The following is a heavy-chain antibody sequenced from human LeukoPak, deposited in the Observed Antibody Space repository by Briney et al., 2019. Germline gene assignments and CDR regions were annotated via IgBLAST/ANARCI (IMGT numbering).Heavy chain of an antibody. D-gene: IGHD3-10*01. V-gene: IGHV6-1*01. CDR3: AMRYSNKGVGAFDI. CDR1: GDSVSSNSLA. Sequence: SQTLSLTCAISGDSVSSNSLAWNWIRRSPSRGLEWLGRTYYRSKWSNNYAVSVESRITITPDTSRNQFALHLNSVTPEDTAVYYCAMRYSNKGVGAFDIWGQGTMVTVSS. J-gene: IGHJ3*02. CDR2: TYYRSKWSN.